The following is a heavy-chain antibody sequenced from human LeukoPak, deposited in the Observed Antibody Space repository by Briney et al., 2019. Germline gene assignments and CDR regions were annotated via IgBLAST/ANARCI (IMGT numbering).Heavy chain of an antibody. CDR2: ISYDGSNK. V-gene: IGHV3-30-3*01. Sequence: GGSLRLSCAASGFTFSSYAMHWVRQAPGKGLEWVAVISYDGSNKYYADSVKGRFTISRDNSKNTLYLQMNSLRAEDTAVYYCAKDFDGDYSPGYWGQGTLVTVSS. CDR3: AKDFDGDYSPGY. CDR1: GFTFSSYA. J-gene: IGHJ4*02. D-gene: IGHD4-17*01.